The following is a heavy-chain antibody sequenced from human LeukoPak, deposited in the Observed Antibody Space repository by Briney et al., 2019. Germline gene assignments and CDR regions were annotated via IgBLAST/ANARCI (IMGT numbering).Heavy chain of an antibody. CDR2: IYYSGST. Sequence: PSETLSLTCTVSGDSIISYYWSWIRQPPGKGLEWIGYIYYSGSTNYNPSLKSRVIISVDTSKNQFSLRLSSVTAADTAVYYCARAEGLAFDYWGQGTLVTVSS. CDR1: GDSIISYY. J-gene: IGHJ4*02. V-gene: IGHV4-59*01. CDR3: ARAEGLAFDY.